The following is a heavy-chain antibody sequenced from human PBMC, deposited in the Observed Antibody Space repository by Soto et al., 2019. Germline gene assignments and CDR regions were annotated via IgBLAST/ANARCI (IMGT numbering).Heavy chain of an antibody. V-gene: IGHV3-48*03. D-gene: IGHD3-3*01. CDR2: ISSSGSTI. J-gene: IGHJ6*02. CDR1: GFTFSSYE. Sequence: EVQLVESGGGLVQPGGSLRLSCAASGFTFSSYEMNWVRQAPGKGLEWVSYISSSGSTIYYADSVKGRFTISRDNAKNSLYLQMNSLRAEDTAVYYCARDRGDFWSGYYTGYYYYGMDVWGQGTTVTVSS. CDR3: ARDRGDFWSGYYTGYYYYGMDV.